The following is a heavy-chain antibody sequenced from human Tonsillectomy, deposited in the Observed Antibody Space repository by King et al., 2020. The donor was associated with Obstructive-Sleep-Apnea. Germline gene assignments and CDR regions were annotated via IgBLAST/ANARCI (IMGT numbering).Heavy chain of an antibody. V-gene: IGHV4-38-2*02. CDR1: GYSISTGYY. CDR2: IFHTGNT. Sequence: QLQESGPGLVKPSETLSLTCAVSGYSISTGYYWGWIRQPPGKGLEWIGSIFHTGNTYYNPSLKSRVTISVDTSRNQFSLKLSSVTAADPAVYYCAKDYGDLTGLDPWGQGTLVTVSS. CDR3: AKDYGDLTGLDP. D-gene: IGHD4-17*01. J-gene: IGHJ5*02.